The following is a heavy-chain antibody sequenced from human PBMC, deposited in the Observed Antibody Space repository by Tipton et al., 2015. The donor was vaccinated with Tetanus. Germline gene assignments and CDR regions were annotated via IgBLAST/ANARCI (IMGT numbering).Heavy chain of an antibody. D-gene: IGHD3-16*02. J-gene: IGHJ3*02. V-gene: IGHV4-30-2*01. Sequence: TLSLTCAVSGGSISSGGYSWSWIRQPPGKGLEWIGYIYHSGSTYYNPSLKSRVTISVDRSKNQFSLKLSSVTAADTAVYYCARGGMITFGGVIVIDDACDIWGQGTMVTVSS. CDR1: GGSISSGGYS. CDR3: ARGGMITFGGVIVIDDACDI. CDR2: IYHSGST.